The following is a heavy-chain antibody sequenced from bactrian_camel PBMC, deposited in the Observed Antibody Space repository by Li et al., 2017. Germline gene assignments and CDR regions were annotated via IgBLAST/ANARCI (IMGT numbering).Heavy chain of an antibody. CDR3: TKETEGVGYHEVAVH. CDR1: GFTFASYG. CDR2: INSSGRNT. V-gene: IGHV3S1*01. Sequence: HVQLVESGGGLVQPGGSLRLSCAASGFTFASYGVSWVRQAPGKGLERVSDINSSGRNTDYADSGKGRFIISGDNAKNTLYLQVNGLKSEDMAMYYCTKETEGVGYHEVAVHWGQGTQVTVS. D-gene: IGHD5*01. J-gene: IGHJ4*01.